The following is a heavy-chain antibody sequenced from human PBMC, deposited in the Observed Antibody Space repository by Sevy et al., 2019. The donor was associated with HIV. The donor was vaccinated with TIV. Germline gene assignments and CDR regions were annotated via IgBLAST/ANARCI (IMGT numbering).Heavy chain of an antibody. CDR2: IYYSGSS. CDR1: GGSIRSSDSY. V-gene: IGHV4-39*01. CDR3: ARHRGSNPEYFDY. J-gene: IGHJ4*02. Sequence: SESLSLTCTVSGGSIRSSDSYCGWIRQPPGNGLEWIGSIYYSGSSFFNPSLQSRVTVSVDTSNSQFSLRLTSVNAADTAMYYCARHRGSNPEYFDYWGQGTLVTVSS. D-gene: IGHD2-2*01.